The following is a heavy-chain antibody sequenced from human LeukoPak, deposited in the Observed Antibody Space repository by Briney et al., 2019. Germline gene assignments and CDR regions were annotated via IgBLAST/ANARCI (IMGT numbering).Heavy chain of an antibody. CDR1: GGSTSSSSYY. CDR2: IYYSGST. Sequence: SETLSLTCTVSGGSTSSSSYYWGWIRQPPGKGLEWIGSIYYSGSTYYNPSLKSRVTISVDTSKNQFSLKLSSVTAADTAVYYCARVDGWGYSYGYETNWFDPWGQGTLVTVSS. CDR3: ARVDGWGYSYGYETNWFDP. D-gene: IGHD5-18*01. V-gene: IGHV4-39*07. J-gene: IGHJ5*02.